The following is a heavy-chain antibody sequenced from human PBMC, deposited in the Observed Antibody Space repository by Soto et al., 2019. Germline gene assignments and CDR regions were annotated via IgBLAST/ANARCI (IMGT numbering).Heavy chain of an antibody. CDR2: IYYSGST. CDR3: ARDMCRGGSCWGY. CDR1: GGSISRGGYY. J-gene: IGHJ4*02. D-gene: IGHD2-15*01. V-gene: IGHV4-31*03. Sequence: QVQLQESGPGLVKPSQTLSLTCTVSGGSISRGGYYWSWIRQHPGKGLEWIGYIYYSGSTYYNPSLKSRVTISVDTSKIQVSLQLSSVTAAGTAVYDCARDMCRGGSCWGYWGQGTLVTVSS.